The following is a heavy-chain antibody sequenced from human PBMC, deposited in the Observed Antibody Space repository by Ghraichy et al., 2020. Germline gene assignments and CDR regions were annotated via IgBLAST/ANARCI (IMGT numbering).Heavy chain of an antibody. CDR3: ARDGTTFGIRKWFDP. Sequence: GGSLRLSCGASGFTLSSYWISWSRQVPGKGLEWVANIKQDGSEKYYVDSVKGRFTISRDNAKNSLYLQMNSLRVEDTAVYYCARDGTTFGIRKWFDPWGQGTLVTVSS. CDR1: GFTLSSYW. CDR2: IKQDGSEK. J-gene: IGHJ5*02. D-gene: IGHD3-3*01. V-gene: IGHV3-7*01.